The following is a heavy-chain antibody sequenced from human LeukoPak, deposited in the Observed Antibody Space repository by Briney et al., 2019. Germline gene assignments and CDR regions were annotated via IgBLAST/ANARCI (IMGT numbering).Heavy chain of an antibody. D-gene: IGHD5-12*01. V-gene: IGHV3-30*03. CDR2: ISYDGSNK. CDR1: GFTFSSYG. J-gene: IGHJ6*03. CDR3: ARGYSGYSGYGPYYYMDV. Sequence: GGSLRLSCAASGFTFSSYGMHWVRQAPGKGLEWVAVISYDGSNKYYADSVKGRFTISRDNSKNTLYLQMNSLRAEDTAVYYCARGYSGYSGYGPYYYMDVWGKGTTVTISS.